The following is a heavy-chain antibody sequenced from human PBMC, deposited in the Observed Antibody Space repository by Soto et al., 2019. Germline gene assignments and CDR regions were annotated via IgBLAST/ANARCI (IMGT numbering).Heavy chain of an antibody. CDR2: MNPGSGDT. Sequence: ASVKVSCQASGYSFTKNDVSCVVQSTGQGLEWMGWMNPGSGDTGYAQKFQGRVTMTRDISIATAYMELSSLRSDDTAIYYCARMETFGSLNWFDPWGQGTLVTVSS. V-gene: IGHV1-8*01. D-gene: IGHD3-16*01. J-gene: IGHJ5*02. CDR1: GYSFTKND. CDR3: ARMETFGSLNWFDP.